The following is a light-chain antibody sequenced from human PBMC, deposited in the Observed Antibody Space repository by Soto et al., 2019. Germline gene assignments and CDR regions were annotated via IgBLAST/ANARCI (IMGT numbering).Light chain of an antibody. CDR2: DVT. CDR1: SSDVGGYSF. V-gene: IGLV2-14*01. CDR3: SSYTSISTYV. Sequence: QSVVTQPASVSGAPGQSITISCTGTSSDVGGYSFVSWYQQHPDKAPKLMIYDVTNRPSGVSNRFSGSKSGNTASLTISGLQAEDEADYYCSSYTSISTYVFGTGTKSPS. J-gene: IGLJ1*01.